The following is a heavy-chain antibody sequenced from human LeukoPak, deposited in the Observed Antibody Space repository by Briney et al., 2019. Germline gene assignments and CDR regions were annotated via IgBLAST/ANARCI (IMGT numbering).Heavy chain of an antibody. CDR2: ISSSSSYI. CDR1: GFTFSSYS. D-gene: IGHD2-8*01. J-gene: IGHJ3*02. CDR3: ARAGVRLGAFDI. V-gene: IGHV3-21*01. Sequence: GGSLRLSCAASGFTFSSYSMNWVRQAPGKGLEWVSSISSSSSYIYYADSVKGRFTISRDNAKNTLYLQMNSLRAEDTAVYYCARAGVRLGAFDIWGQGTMVTVSS.